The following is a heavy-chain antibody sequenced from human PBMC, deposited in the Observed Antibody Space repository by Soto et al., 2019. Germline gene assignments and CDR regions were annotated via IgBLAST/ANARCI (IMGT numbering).Heavy chain of an antibody. CDR3: AKDGRGSGSHYNSFGY. V-gene: IGHV3-53*01. D-gene: IGHD3-10*01. CDR1: GFTVGNNY. CDR2: IYSTGTT. J-gene: IGHJ4*02. Sequence: EVQLVESGGGLIQPVGSLKLSCAASGFTVGNNYMSWVRQAPGKGLEWVSLIYSTGTTKYADSVKGRITVSRDNAKNTLYLQMNSLRAEDTAVYYCAKDGRGSGSHYNSFGYWGQGTLVTVSS.